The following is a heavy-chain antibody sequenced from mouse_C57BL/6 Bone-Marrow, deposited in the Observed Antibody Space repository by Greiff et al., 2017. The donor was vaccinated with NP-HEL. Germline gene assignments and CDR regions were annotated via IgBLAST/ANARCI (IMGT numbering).Heavy chain of an antibody. J-gene: IGHJ3*01. V-gene: IGHV1-64*01. CDR3: ASPPITTVVAPVAY. D-gene: IGHD1-1*01. CDR1: GYTFTSYW. CDR2: IHPNSGST. Sequence: QVQLQQSGAELVKPGASVKLSCKASGYTFTSYWMHWVKQRPGQGLEWIGMIHPNSGSTNYNEKFKSKATLTVDKSSSTAYMQLSSLTSEDSAVYYCASPPITTVVAPVAYWGQGTLVTVSA.